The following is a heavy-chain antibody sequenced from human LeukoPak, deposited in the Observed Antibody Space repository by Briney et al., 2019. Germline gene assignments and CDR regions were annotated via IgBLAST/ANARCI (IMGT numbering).Heavy chain of an antibody. CDR2: ISWNSGSI. Sequence: PGGSLRLSCAASGFTFDDYAMHWVRQAPGKGLEWVSGISWNSGSIGYADSVKGRFTISRDNAKNSLYLQMNSLRAEDTALYYCAKELTVTVTTTRYYYYYGMDVWGQGTTVTVSS. J-gene: IGHJ6*02. V-gene: IGHV3-9*01. CDR3: AKELTVTVTTTRYYYYYGMDV. CDR1: GFTFDDYA. D-gene: IGHD4-17*01.